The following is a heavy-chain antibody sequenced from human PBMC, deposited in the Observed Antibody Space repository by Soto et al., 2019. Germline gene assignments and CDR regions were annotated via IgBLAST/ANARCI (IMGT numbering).Heavy chain of an antibody. CDR2: IYYSGST. V-gene: IGHV4-39*01. CDR1: GGSISSSSYY. D-gene: IGHD6-6*01. CDR3: ARHVGVVAALLPGWFDP. J-gene: IGHJ5*02. Sequence: SETLSLTCTVSGGSISSSSYYWGWIRQPPGKGLEWIGSIYYSGSTYYNPSLKSRVTISVDTSKNQFSLKLSSVTAADTAVYYCARHVGVVAALLPGWFDPWGQGTLVTVSS.